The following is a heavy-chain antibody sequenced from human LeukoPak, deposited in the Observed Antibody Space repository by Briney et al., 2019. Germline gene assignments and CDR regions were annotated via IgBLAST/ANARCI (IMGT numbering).Heavy chain of an antibody. CDR3: ARAYDSCGHGAFDI. CDR2: ISVYTGNT. D-gene: IGHD3-22*01. J-gene: IGHJ3*02. V-gene: IGHV1-18*01. CDR1: GYDFTRNG. Sequence: ASVKVSCKAFGYDFTRNGISWVRQAPGQGLDWMGWISVYTGNTNYAQKFQGRVTLTTYTPTTTAYMELRGLRSDDTAVYFCARAYDSCGHGAFDIWGQGTMVTVSS.